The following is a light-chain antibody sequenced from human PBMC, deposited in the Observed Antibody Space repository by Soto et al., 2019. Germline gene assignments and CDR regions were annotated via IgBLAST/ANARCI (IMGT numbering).Light chain of an antibody. CDR2: DVG. CDR1: SSDVGGYNY. V-gene: IGLV2-14*01. Sequence: QSALTQPASVSGSPGQSITISCTGTSSDVGGYNYVSWYQQHPAKAPKLMIYDVGNRPSGVSNRFSGSKSGNTASLTISGLQAEDEADYYCSSYTSSSTLYVFGTGTKLTVL. J-gene: IGLJ1*01. CDR3: SSYTSSSTLYV.